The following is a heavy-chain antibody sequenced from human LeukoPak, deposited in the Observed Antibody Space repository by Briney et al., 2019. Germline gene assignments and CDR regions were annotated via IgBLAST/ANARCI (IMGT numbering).Heavy chain of an antibody. V-gene: IGHV4-30-4*01. J-gene: IGHJ4*02. CDR2: IYYSGSP. CDR3: ARVLVDCSGDSCYYFDY. D-gene: IGHD2-15*01. CDR1: GGSISSGDYY. Sequence: SETLSLTCTVSGGSISSGDYYWSWIRQPPGKGLEWIGYIYYSGSPYSNPSLKSRLTISVDTSKNQFSLKLSSVTAADTAVYYCARVLVDCSGDSCYYFDYWGQGTLVTVSS.